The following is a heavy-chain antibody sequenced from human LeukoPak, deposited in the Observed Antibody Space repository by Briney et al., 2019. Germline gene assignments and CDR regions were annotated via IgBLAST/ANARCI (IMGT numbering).Heavy chain of an antibody. V-gene: IGHV3-48*01. Sequence: PGGALRLSCAASGFTFSSYSMNWGRQAPGEGVEWVSYISSSSTIYYADSVKGRFTISRDNAKNSLCLQMNSLRAEDTAVYYCARDLKGYALGYWGQGTLVTVSS. J-gene: IGHJ4*02. CDR2: ISSSSTI. CDR1: GFTFSSYS. CDR3: ARDLKGYALGY. D-gene: IGHD5-12*01.